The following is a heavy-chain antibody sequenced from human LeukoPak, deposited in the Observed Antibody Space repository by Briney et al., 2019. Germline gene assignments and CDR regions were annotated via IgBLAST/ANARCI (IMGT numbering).Heavy chain of an antibody. D-gene: IGHD6-19*01. CDR1: GYTLTGYY. Sequence: VASVKVSCKASGYTLTGYYMHWVRQAPGQGLEWMGWINGNTGDTRYAEKFQGRVTMTRDTSTNTAYMEVRSLTSDDSAVYYCARDGAVTGSYNWFDPWGQGTLVTVSS. CDR3: ARDGAVTGSYNWFDP. V-gene: IGHV1-2*02. J-gene: IGHJ5*02. CDR2: INGNTGDT.